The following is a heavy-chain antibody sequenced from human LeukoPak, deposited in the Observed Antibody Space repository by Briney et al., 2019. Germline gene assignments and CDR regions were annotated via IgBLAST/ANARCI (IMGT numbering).Heavy chain of an antibody. CDR2: ISESGVGT. V-gene: IGHV3-23*01. CDR1: EFTFRSYA. Sequence: SGGSLRLACVASEFTFRSYAMNWVRQAPGKGLEWVSGISESGVGTNYADSVKGRFTTSRDNSKNTLYLQMNSLRAEDTAVYYCAKRLHSSDYYAAFDYWGQGTLVTVSS. D-gene: IGHD6-25*01. J-gene: IGHJ4*02. CDR3: AKRLHSSDYYAAFDY.